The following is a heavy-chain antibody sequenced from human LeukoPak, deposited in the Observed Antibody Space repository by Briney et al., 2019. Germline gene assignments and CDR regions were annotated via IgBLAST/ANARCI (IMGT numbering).Heavy chain of an antibody. D-gene: IGHD3-10*01. Sequence: PGGSLRLSCAASGFTFSSYSMSWVRQAPGKGLEWVGRIKSKGDGGTTDYAAPVKGRFTISRDDSKNTLYLQMNSLKTEDTAVYYCTLYYNAFDIWGQGIMVTVSS. CDR1: GFTFSSYS. CDR3: TLYYNAFDI. J-gene: IGHJ3*02. CDR2: IKSKGDGGTT. V-gene: IGHV3-15*01.